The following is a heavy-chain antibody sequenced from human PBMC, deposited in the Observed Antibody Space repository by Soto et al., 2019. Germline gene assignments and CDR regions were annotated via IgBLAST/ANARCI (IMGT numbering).Heavy chain of an antibody. CDR3: ARPPLPGYSIHFNS. J-gene: IGHJ4*02. Sequence: GESLKISCKASGYIFIDYWIGWVRQMPGKGLEWMGIVYPRDSDTRYSPSFQGQVTISADRSTGTAFLQWRSLKASDTALYYCARPPLPGYSIHFNSWGQGTLVTSPQ. CDR1: GYIFIDYW. D-gene: IGHD2-15*01. CDR2: VYPRDSDT. V-gene: IGHV5-51*01.